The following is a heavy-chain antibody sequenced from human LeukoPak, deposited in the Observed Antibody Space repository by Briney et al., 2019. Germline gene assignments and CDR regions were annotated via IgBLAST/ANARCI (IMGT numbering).Heavy chain of an antibody. CDR3: ATYEGGYFDY. Sequence: SETLSLTCTVSVGSISSYYWSWIRQPPGKGLEWIGYIYYSGSTNYNPSLKSRVTISVDTSKNQFSLKLTSVTAADTAVYYCATYEGGYFDYWGQGTLVTVSS. V-gene: IGHV4-59*01. CDR2: IYYSGST. J-gene: IGHJ4*02. CDR1: VGSISSYY. D-gene: IGHD5-12*01.